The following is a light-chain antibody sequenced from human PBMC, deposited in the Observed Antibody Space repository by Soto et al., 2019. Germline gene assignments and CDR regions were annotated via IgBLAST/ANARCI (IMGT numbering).Light chain of an antibody. J-gene: IGKJ4*02. CDR1: QSFSSI. CDR3: QQYNNWPPLT. V-gene: IGKV3-15*01. Sequence: EIVMTQSPATLSVSPGERATLSCRASQSFSSILALYQQKPGQVPRLLIYGASTRAIGIPARFSGSGSGTGFTLTISSLQSEDFAVYYCQQYNNWPPLTFGGGTKVDIK. CDR2: GAS.